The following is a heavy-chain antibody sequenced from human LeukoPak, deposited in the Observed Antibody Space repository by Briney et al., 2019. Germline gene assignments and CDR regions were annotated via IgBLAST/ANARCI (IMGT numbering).Heavy chain of an antibody. CDR2: INPNSGGT. CDR3: ARVSVLLWFGELFDY. Sequence: ASVKVSCKASGYTFTGYYMHWVRQAPGQGLEWMGWINPNSGGTNYAQKFQGRVTMTRDTSISTAYMELSRLRSDDTAVYYCARVSVLLWFGELFDYWGQGTLVTVSS. V-gene: IGHV1-2*02. J-gene: IGHJ4*02. CDR1: GYTFTGYY. D-gene: IGHD3-10*01.